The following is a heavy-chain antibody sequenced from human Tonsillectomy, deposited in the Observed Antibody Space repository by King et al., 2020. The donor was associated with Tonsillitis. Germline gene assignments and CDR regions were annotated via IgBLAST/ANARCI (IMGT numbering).Heavy chain of an antibody. CDR1: VFTFNNAW. Sequence: GQLVQSGGGLVKPGGSLRLSCAASVFTFNNAWMSWVRQAPGKGLEWVGRIKSNTVGGTTVFAAPVEGRFSNSRDVSKTTLYLQMSSLKTEDTAVYYCTTDSRAPPWRYFDYWGQGTLVTVSS. CDR2: IKSNTVGGTT. J-gene: IGHJ4*02. CDR3: TTDSRAPPWRYFDY. D-gene: IGHD1-1*01. V-gene: IGHV3-15*01.